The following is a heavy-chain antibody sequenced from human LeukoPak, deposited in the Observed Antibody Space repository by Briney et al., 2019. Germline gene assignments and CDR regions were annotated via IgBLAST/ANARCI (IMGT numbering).Heavy chain of an antibody. V-gene: IGHV3-23*01. CDR2: ITGGHYAT. J-gene: IGHJ5*02. D-gene: IGHD4-17*01. CDR3: TKDPNGDYIGAFDP. CDR1: GFSFISFT. Sequence: PGGSLRLSCAASGFSFISFTMTWVRQAPGKGLEWVSSITGGHYATYNTDSVKGRFTISRDNAKNTLYLQMNSLRADDTAIYYCTKDPNGDYIGAFDPWGQGTLVTVSS.